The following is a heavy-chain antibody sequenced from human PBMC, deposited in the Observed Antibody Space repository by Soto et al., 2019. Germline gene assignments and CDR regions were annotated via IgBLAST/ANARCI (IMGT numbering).Heavy chain of an antibody. J-gene: IGHJ5*01. V-gene: IGHV3-21*01. Sequence: GGSLRLSCAASGFTFSTYTMNWGRQAPGKGLGWISSISSGSSYIYYAGSVKGRFTISRDNAKTSLFPQMNSLRADDTAVYYCARDILSGGAYPDSWGQGTKVTVSS. CDR3: ARDILSGGAYPDS. CDR2: ISSGSSYI. CDR1: GFTFSTYT. D-gene: IGHD3-10*01.